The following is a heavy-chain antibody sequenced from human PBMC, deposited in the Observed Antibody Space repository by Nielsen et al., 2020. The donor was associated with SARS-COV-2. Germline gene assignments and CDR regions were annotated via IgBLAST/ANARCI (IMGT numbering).Heavy chain of an antibody. CDR2: IYHSGST. D-gene: IGHD3-3*01. CDR1: GYSISSGYY. V-gene: IGHV4-38-2*02. J-gene: IGHJ4*02. Sequence: SETLSLTCTVSGYSISSGYYWGWIRQPPGKGLEWIGSIYHSGSTYYNPSLKSRVTISVDTSKNQFSLKLSSVTAADTAVYYCARDGIRFLEWLSFDYWGQGTLVTVSS. CDR3: ARDGIRFLEWLSFDY.